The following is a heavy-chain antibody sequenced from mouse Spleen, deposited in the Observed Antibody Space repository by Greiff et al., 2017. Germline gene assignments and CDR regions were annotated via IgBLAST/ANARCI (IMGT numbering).Heavy chain of an antibody. Sequence: VQLQQPGAELVKPGASVKLSCKASGYTFTSYWMHWVKQRPGRGLEWIGRIDPYSGGTKYNEKFKSKATLTVDKPSSTAYMQLSSLTSEDSAVYYCANDGYSAWFAYWGQGTLVTVSA. D-gene: IGHD2-3*01. CDR1: GYTFTSYW. CDR2: IDPYSGGT. CDR3: ANDGYSAWFAY. J-gene: IGHJ3*01. V-gene: IGHV1-72*01.